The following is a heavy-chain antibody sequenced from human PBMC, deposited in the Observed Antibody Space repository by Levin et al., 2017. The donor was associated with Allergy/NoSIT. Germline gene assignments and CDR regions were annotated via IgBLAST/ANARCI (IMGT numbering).Heavy chain of an antibody. CDR3: ARRCTGGSCYSGNSYGMGV. J-gene: IGHJ6*02. CDR2: IYPGDSDN. Sequence: LGESLKISCKGSGYTFATYWIGWVRQMPGKGLEWMGVIYPGDSDNRYSPSFQDQVTISADKSISTAYLQWSSLKASDTAMYYCARRCTGGSCYSGNSYGMGVWGQGTTVIVSS. CDR1: GYTFATYW. D-gene: IGHD2-15*01. V-gene: IGHV5-51*01.